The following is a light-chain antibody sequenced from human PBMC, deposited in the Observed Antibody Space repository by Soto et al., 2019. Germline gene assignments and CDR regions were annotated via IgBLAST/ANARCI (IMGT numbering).Light chain of an antibody. V-gene: IGKV4-1*01. CDR3: QQYYKTPWT. CDR1: QRVLYRSNNKNS. CDR2: WAS. Sequence: DIVMTQSPDSLAVSLGERATINCKSSQRVLYRSNNKNSLAWYQHKPGQPPKLLIYWASTRESGVPDRFSGSGSGTDFTLTISSLQAEDVAVYYCQQYYKTPWTFGQGTKVEIK. J-gene: IGKJ1*01.